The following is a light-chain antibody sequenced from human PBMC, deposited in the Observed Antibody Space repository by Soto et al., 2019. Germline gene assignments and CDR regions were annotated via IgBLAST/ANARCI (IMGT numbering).Light chain of an antibody. CDR2: DTS. V-gene: IGKV1-39*01. CDR3: QQNYSPILT. CDR1: QSIATS. Sequence: DIQMTQSPSSLSASVGDTVTITCRASQSIATSLNWLQLKPGKAPKLLIYDTSTLQSGVPSRFSGGGSGTDFTLTISSLQPEDSALYFCQQNYSPILTFGGGTRVEIK. J-gene: IGKJ4*01.